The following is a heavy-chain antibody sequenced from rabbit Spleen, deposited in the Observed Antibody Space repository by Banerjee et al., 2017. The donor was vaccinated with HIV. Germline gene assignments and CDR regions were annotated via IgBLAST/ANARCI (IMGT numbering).Heavy chain of an antibody. CDR2: IDLLFGST. CDR3: VRGASSSGYYNL. D-gene: IGHD1-1*01. J-gene: IGHJ4*01. Sequence: QEQLVESGGGLVQPGGSLKLSCKASGFDFNSYGVSWVRQAPGKGLEWIGYIDLLFGSTYYASWVNGRFTISSHNAQNTLYLQLNSLTVADTATYFCVRGASSSGYYNLWGQGTLVTVS. V-gene: IGHV1S47*01. CDR1: GFDFNSYG.